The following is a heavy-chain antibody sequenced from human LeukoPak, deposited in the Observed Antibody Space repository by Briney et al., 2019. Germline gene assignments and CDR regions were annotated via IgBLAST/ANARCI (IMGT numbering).Heavy chain of an antibody. D-gene: IGHD3-3*01. J-gene: IGHJ5*02. CDR1: GDSISSYY. CDR3: ARVTYYDFWSGYYTGIWFDP. CDR2: IYYSGST. Sequence: SETLSLTCTVSGDSISSYYWSWIRQPPGEGLGWIGYIYYSGSTNYNPSLKSRVTISVDMSKNQFSLKLSSVTAADTGVYYCARVTYYDFWSGYYTGIWFDPWGQGTLVTVSS. V-gene: IGHV4-59*01.